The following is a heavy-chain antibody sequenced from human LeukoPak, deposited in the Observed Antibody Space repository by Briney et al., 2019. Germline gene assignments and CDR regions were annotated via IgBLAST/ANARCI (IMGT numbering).Heavy chain of an antibody. J-gene: IGHJ4*02. V-gene: IGHV4-39*01. Sequence: SETLSLTCTVSGGSISSSSYYWGWIRQPPGKGLEWIGSIYYSGSTYYNPSLKSRVTISVDTSKNQFSLKLSSVTAADTAVYYCARLRERSGYCSGGSCYSPSVPTGYFDYWGQGTLDTVSS. CDR1: GGSISSSSYY. CDR3: ARLRERSGYCSGGSCYSPSVPTGYFDY. CDR2: IYYSGST. D-gene: IGHD2-15*01.